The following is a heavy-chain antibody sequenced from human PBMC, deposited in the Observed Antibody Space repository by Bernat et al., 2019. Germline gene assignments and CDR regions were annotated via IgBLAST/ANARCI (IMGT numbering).Heavy chain of an antibody. CDR3: ATLRCSGWYERDAFDI. J-gene: IGHJ3*02. CDR1: GFTFSSYG. D-gene: IGHD6-19*01. V-gene: IGHV3-30*03. Sequence: QVQLVESGGGVVQPGRSLRLSCAASGFTFSSYGMHWVRQAPGKGLEWVAVISYDGSNKYYADSVKGRFTISRDNSKNTLYLQMNSLRAEDTAVYYCATLRCSGWYERDAFDIWGQGTMVTVSS. CDR2: ISYDGSNK.